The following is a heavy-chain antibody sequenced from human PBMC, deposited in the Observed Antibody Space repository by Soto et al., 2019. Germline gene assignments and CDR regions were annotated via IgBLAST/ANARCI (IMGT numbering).Heavy chain of an antibody. Sequence: ASVKVSCKASGYSFSFYGINWVRQAPGQGLEWMGWINPSDGNRNFAQKFQDRVTMTTATSANTVYLELSSLKSEDTAVYYCARSIVVVTALDYWGQGTLVTVSS. V-gene: IGHV1-18*01. CDR3: ARSIVVVTALDY. CDR2: INPSDGNR. CDR1: GYSFSFYG. J-gene: IGHJ4*02. D-gene: IGHD2-21*02.